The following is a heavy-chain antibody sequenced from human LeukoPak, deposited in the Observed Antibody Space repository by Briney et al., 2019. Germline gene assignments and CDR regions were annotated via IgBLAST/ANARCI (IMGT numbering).Heavy chain of an antibody. J-gene: IGHJ4*02. CDR1: GLTFSSYW. CDR2: ISSNGGST. Sequence: GGSLRLSCAASGLTFSSYWMHWVRHAPGKGLEYVSGISSNGGSTYYADSVKGRFTISRDNSKNTLYFQMGSLRAEDMAVYYCARGSPFGYSSGWPFDNWGQGTLVTVSP. D-gene: IGHD6-19*01. V-gene: IGHV3-64*02. CDR3: ARGSPFGYSSGWPFDN.